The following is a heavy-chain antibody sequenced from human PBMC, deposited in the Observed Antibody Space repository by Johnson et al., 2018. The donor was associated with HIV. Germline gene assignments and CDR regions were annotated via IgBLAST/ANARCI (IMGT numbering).Heavy chain of an antibody. J-gene: IGHJ3*01. D-gene: IGHD3-22*01. V-gene: IGHV3-20*01. CDR3: ARGSRYTYDNDDAYLLHAFDF. CDR1: GFIFSNFD. CDR2: INWNGANT. Sequence: VQLVESGGGLVQPGGSLRLSCAASGFIFSNFDMHWVRQAPGKGLEWVCDINWNGANTAYADSVKGRFTISRDNAKNSLYLQMNSLRAEDTAVYHCARGSRYTYDNDDAYLLHAFDFWGLGTKVTVSS.